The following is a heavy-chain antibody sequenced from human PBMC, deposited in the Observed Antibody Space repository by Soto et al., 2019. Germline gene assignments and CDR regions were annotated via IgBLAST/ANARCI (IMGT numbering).Heavy chain of an antibody. Sequence: SETLSLTCTVSGVSITSYFWSWIRQTPGKGLDWIGSISFSGATYSNPSLKGRAALSVDTSENHLSLTLNSVTSADTAVYYCATDDNNWNYYMAYWGLGTLVTVSS. CDR1: GVSITSYF. CDR2: ISFSGAT. D-gene: IGHD1-7*01. CDR3: ATDDNNWNYYMAY. V-gene: IGHV4-59*01. J-gene: IGHJ4*02.